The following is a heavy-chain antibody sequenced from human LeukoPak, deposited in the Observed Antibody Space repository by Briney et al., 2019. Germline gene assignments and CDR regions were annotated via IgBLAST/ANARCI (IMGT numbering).Heavy chain of an antibody. D-gene: IGHD6-13*01. V-gene: IGHV1-24*01. CDR1: GYTLTELS. CDR3: ARVSQQQVLGWFDP. Sequence: ASVKVSCKVSGYTLTELSMHCVRQAPGKGLEWMGGFDPEDDETIYAQKFQGRVTMTEDTSTDTAYMELSSLRSEDTAVYYCARVSQQQVLGWFDPWGQGTLVTVSS. CDR2: FDPEDDET. J-gene: IGHJ5*02.